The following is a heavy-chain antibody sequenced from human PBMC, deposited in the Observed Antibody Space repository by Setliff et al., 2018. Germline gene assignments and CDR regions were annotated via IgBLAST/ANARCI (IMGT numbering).Heavy chain of an antibody. Sequence: ASVKVSCKASGYTFIDYGMSWVRQAPGQSLEWMGWINTHTGNPTYAQGFTGRFVFSLDPSVSTAYLQISSLKAEDTALYYCARASRFGTIRYRGDYYMDVWGKGTTVTVSS. D-gene: IGHD5-12*01. CDR3: ARASRFGTIRYRGDYYMDV. CDR1: GYTFIDYG. V-gene: IGHV7-4-1*02. J-gene: IGHJ6*03. CDR2: INTHTGNP.